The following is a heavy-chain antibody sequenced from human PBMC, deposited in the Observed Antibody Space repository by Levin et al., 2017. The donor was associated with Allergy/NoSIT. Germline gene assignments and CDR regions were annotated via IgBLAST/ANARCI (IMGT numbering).Heavy chain of an antibody. V-gene: IGHV4-30-2*01. CDR1: GGPISSGGYS. Sequence: SETLSLTCAASGGPISSGGYSWSWIRQPPGKGLEWIGNIYLSGSTNDNPSLKSRVTMSVDRSKNQISLKLSYVTAADTAVYYCARVAGYSYGYYFDYWGPGTLVTVSS. D-gene: IGHD5-18*01. CDR2: IYLSGST. J-gene: IGHJ4*02. CDR3: ARVAGYSYGYYFDY.